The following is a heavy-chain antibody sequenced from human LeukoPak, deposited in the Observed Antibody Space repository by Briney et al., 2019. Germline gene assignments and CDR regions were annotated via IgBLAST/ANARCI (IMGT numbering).Heavy chain of an antibody. CDR3: AKEGRMDSSPHL. J-gene: IGHJ3*01. CDR1: GFTFDDYG. V-gene: IGHV3-20*04. CDR2: INWNGGST. D-gene: IGHD3-22*01. Sequence: GGSLRLSCAASGFTFDDYGMSWVRQAPGMGLEWVSGINWNGGSTGYADSVKGRFIISRDNPKNSLYLQMNSLRAGDTAVYYCAKEGRMDSSPHLWGQGTMVTVSS.